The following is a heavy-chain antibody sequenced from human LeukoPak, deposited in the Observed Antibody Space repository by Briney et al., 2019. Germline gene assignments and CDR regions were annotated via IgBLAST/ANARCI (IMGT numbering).Heavy chain of an antibody. Sequence: GGSLRLSCAASGFTFSSYAMSWVRQAPGKGLEWVSAISGSGGSTYYADSVKGRFTISRDNSKNTLYLQMNSLRAEDTAVYYCAKDASAITIFGVVTNWFDPWGQGTLVTVSS. D-gene: IGHD3-3*01. CDR2: ISGSGGST. J-gene: IGHJ5*02. CDR1: GFTFSSYA. CDR3: AKDASAITIFGVVTNWFDP. V-gene: IGHV3-23*01.